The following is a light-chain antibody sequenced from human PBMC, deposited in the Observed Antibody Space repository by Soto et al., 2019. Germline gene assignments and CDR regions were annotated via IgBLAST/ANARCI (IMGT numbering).Light chain of an antibody. J-gene: IGKJ5*01. CDR1: QGISSY. CDR3: QQLLSYPIT. Sequence: IQLTQSPSSLSASVGDRVTITCRASQGISSYLGWYQQKPGKAPNLLIYDASTLHSGVPLRFSGSGSGTSFTLTISSLQPEDFATYYCQQLLSYPITFGQGTRLEIK. V-gene: IGKV1-9*01. CDR2: DAS.